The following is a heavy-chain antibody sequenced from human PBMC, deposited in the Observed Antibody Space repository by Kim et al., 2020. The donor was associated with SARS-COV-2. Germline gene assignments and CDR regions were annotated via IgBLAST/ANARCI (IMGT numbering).Heavy chain of an antibody. J-gene: IGHJ2*01. CDR1: GGSISSSSYY. V-gene: IGHV4-39*01. CDR3: ARSKAKGATYYYGSGSPYWYFDL. Sequence: SETLSLTCTVSGGSISSSSYYWGWVRQPPGKGLEWIGSIYYSGSTYYNPSLKSRVTISVDTSKNQFSLKLSSVTAADTAVYYCARSKAKGATYYYGSGSPYWYFDLWGRGTLVTVSS. D-gene: IGHD3-10*01. CDR2: IYYSGST.